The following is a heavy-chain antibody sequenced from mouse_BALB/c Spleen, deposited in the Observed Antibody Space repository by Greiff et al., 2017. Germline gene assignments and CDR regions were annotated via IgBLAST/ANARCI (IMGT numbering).Heavy chain of an antibody. CDR1: GFNIKDTY. Sequence: VQLQQSGAELVKPGASVKLSCTASGFNIKDTYMHWVKQRPEQGLEWIGRIDPANGNTKYDPKFQGKATITADTSSNTAYLQLSSLTSEDTAVYYCARDPHYYGSSYYAMDYWGQGTSVTVSS. J-gene: IGHJ4*01. CDR2: IDPANGNT. CDR3: ARDPHYYGSSYYAMDY. D-gene: IGHD1-1*01. V-gene: IGHV14-3*02.